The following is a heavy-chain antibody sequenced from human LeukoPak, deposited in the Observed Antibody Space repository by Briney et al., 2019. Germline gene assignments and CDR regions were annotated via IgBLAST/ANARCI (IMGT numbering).Heavy chain of an antibody. CDR3: ARDQRLMVRGVTVD. D-gene: IGHD3-10*01. CDR2: ISSSGSTI. J-gene: IGHJ4*02. CDR1: GFTLSDYY. Sequence: GGSLRLSCAASGFTLSDYYMSWIRQAPGKGLEWVSYISSSGSTIYYADSVKGRFTISRDNAKNSLYLQMNSLRAEDTAVYYCARDQRLMVRGVTVDWGQGTLVTVSS. V-gene: IGHV3-11*01.